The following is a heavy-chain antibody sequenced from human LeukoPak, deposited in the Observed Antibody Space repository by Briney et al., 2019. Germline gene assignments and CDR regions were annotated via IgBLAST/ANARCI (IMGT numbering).Heavy chain of an antibody. J-gene: IGHJ4*02. D-gene: IGHD2-2*01. Sequence: GGSLRRSCAASGFTFTNYVMSWVRQAPGKGLEWVSGISGSGGRTFYADSVKGRFSISRDNSKNTLSLQMNSLRADDTAVYYCAKDSWRDQLPFIFDYWGQGILVTVSS. V-gene: IGHV3-23*01. CDR2: ISGSGGRT. CDR3: AKDSWRDQLPFIFDY. CDR1: GFTFTNYV.